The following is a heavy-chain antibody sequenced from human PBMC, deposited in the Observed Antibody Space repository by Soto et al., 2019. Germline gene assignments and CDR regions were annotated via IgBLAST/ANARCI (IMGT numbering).Heavy chain of an antibody. D-gene: IGHD1-26*01. J-gene: IGHJ5*02. V-gene: IGHV3-7*01. Sequence: EVRVVESGGGLVQPGGSLRLSCEGSGFTFSGYWMSWVRQAPGKGLEWVANIKPDGSEKDYVDSVKGRFTISRDNAKKSLYLQMNSLRDEDTALYFCVRGRGWFDPWGQGTLVTVSS. CDR3: VRGRGWFDP. CDR1: GFTFSGYW. CDR2: IKPDGSEK.